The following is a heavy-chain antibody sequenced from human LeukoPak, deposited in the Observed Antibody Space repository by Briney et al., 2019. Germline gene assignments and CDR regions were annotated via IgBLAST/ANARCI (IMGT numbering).Heavy chain of an antibody. V-gene: IGHV1-2*02. CDR1: RYTFTGYY. Sequence: ASVEVSCKAFRYTFTGYYMHWVRQAPGQGLEWMGWINPNSGGTNYAQKFQGRVTMTRDTSISTAYMELSRLRSDDTAVYYCARDSNYYDSSGYQIIDYWGQGTLVTVSS. CDR2: INPNSGGT. D-gene: IGHD3-22*01. J-gene: IGHJ4*02. CDR3: ARDSNYYDSSGYQIIDY.